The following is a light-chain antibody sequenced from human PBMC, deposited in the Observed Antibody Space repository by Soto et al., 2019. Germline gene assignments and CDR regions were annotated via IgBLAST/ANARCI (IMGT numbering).Light chain of an antibody. CDR3: MQPLQTPIT. CDR2: LSF. Sequence: DIVLTQSPLSLPVTPGEPASISCRSSQSLLHSNGYNYLNWYLQKPGQSPQLLIYLSFNRASGVSDRFSGSGSGIDFTLKISRVEAEDFGVYYCMQPLQTPITFGQGTRLEI. J-gene: IGKJ5*01. V-gene: IGKV2-28*01. CDR1: QSLLHSNGYNY.